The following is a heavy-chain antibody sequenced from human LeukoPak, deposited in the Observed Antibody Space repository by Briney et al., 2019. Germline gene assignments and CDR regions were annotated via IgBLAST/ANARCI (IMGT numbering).Heavy chain of an antibody. CDR2: INPNSGGT. D-gene: IGHD6-6*01. CDR1: GYTLTELS. Sequence: ASVKVSCKVSGYTLTELSMHWVRQAPGKGLEWMGWINPNSGGTNYAQKFQGRVTMTRDTSISTAYMELSRLRSDDTAVYYCARAREYSSSGDFDYWGQGTLVTVSS. V-gene: IGHV1-2*02. CDR3: ARAREYSSSGDFDY. J-gene: IGHJ4*02.